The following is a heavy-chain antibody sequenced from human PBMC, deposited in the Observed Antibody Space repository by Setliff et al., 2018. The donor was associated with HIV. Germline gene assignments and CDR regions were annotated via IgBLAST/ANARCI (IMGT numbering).Heavy chain of an antibody. J-gene: IGHJ6*03. V-gene: IGHV4-39*01. Sequence: SETLSLTCSVSGDSISDTTYYWGWIRQPPGKGLEWIGNIYHSGSTYYNPSLKSRVTISVDTSKNQFSLKLSSVTAADTAVYYCARRLLVATTGAYPYYYYYYYMDVWGKGTTVTVSS. CDR2: IYHSGST. D-gene: IGHD5-12*01. CDR1: GDSISDTTYY. CDR3: ARRLLVATTGAYPYYYYYYYMDV.